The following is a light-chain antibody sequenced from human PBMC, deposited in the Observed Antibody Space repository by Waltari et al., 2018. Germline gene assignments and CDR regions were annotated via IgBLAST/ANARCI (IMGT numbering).Light chain of an antibody. CDR1: SGHSSNI. CDR3: QTGGHGTWV. V-gene: IGLV4-69*01. J-gene: IGLJ3*02. Sequence: QLVLTQSPSASASLGASVKLTCTLSSGHSSNIIAWLQQQPEKGPRYLMKVNSDGSHSKGDEIPDRFSGSSSGADRYLPISSLQSEDEADYYCQTGGHGTWVFGGGTKLTVL. CDR2: VNSDGSH.